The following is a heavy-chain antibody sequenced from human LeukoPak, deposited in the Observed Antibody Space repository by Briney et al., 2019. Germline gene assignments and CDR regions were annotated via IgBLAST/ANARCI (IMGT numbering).Heavy chain of an antibody. V-gene: IGHV5-51*01. CDR1: GYSFTSYW. CDR2: IYHGDSDT. CDR3: ARRRKSRYYYDSSGYPDAFDI. Sequence: GEALKISCKGSGYSFTSYWIGWVRQMPGKGLEWMGIIYHGDSDTRYSPSLQGQVTISADKSISTAYLQWSSLKASDTAMYYCARRRKSRYYYDSSGYPDAFDIWGQGTMVTVSS. J-gene: IGHJ3*02. D-gene: IGHD3-22*01.